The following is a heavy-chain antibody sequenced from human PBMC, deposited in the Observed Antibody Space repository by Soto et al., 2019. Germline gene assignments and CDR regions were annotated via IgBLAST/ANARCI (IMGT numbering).Heavy chain of an antibody. V-gene: IGHV3-48*02. D-gene: IGHD3-16*01. CDR1: GFTFSSYS. CDR2: ISSSSSTI. J-gene: IGHJ6*02. CDR3: ARSYGYYYYYGMDV. Sequence: EVQLVEAGGGLVQPGGSLRLSCAASGFTFSSYSMNWVRQAPGKGLEWVSYISSSSSTIYYADSVKGRFTSSRDNAKNSLYLPMNSLRDEDTAVYYCARSYGYYYYYGMDVWGQGTTVTVSS.